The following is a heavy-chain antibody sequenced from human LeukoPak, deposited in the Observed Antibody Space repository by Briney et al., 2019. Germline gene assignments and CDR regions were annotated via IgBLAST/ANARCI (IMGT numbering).Heavy chain of an antibody. Sequence: SVKVSCKASGGTFSSYAISWVRQAPGQGLEWMGGIIPIFGTANYAQKFQGRVTITADESTSTAYMELSSLRSEDTAVYYCARNSYALTVTTGRLGYWGQGTLVTDSS. J-gene: IGHJ4*02. CDR2: IIPIFGTA. CDR1: GGTFSSYA. V-gene: IGHV1-69*13. CDR3: ARNSYALTVTTGRLGY. D-gene: IGHD4-11*01.